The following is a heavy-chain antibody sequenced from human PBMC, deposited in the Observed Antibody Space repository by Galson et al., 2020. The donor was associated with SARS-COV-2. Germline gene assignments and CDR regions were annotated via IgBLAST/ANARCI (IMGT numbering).Heavy chain of an antibody. CDR3: AKAQAHNDFWRASGY. Sequence: GGSLRLSCAVSGFTFSSYAMSWVRQAPGKGLEWVSGISGSGGSTYYADSVKGRFTISRDNPKNTLDLQMHSLRVEDTGVYYCAKAQAHNDFWRASGYWGQGTLVTVSS. CDR1: GFTFSSYA. V-gene: IGHV3-23*01. J-gene: IGHJ4*02. CDR2: ISGSGGST. D-gene: IGHD3-3*01.